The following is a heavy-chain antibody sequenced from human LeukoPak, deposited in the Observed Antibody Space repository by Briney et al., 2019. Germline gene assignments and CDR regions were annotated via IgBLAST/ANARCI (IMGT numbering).Heavy chain of an antibody. Sequence: GGSLRLSCAASGFSPSSYSMNWVRQAPGKGLEWASSITISSNFIDYADSVRGRFTISRDNAKNSLYLEMNSLRTEDTAVYFCARDGHGDGIMSGYSYFGMDVWGQGTTVTVSS. D-gene: IGHD3-9*01. CDR3: ARDGHGDGIMSGYSYFGMDV. CDR1: GFSPSSYS. CDR2: ITISSNFI. J-gene: IGHJ6*02. V-gene: IGHV3-21*01.